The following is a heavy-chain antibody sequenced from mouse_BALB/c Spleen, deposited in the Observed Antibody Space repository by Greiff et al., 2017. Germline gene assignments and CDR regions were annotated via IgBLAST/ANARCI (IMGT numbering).Heavy chain of an antibody. CDR3: ARSYGNYVDY. CDR2: ISDGGSYT. J-gene: IGHJ2*01. Sequence: SGGGLVKPGGSLKLSCAASGFTFSDYYMYWVRQTPEKRLEWVATISDGGSYTYYPDSVKGRFTISRDNAKNNLYLQMSSLKSEDTAMYYCARSYGNYVDYWGQGTTLTVSS. CDR1: GFTFSDYY. D-gene: IGHD2-1*01. V-gene: IGHV5-4*02.